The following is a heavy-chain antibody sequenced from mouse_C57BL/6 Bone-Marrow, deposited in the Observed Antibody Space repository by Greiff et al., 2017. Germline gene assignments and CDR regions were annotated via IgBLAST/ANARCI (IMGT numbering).Heavy chain of an antibody. J-gene: IGHJ3*01. CDR3: AKGSRFAY. V-gene: IGHV1-82*01. D-gene: IGHD3-3*01. CDR2: IDPGDGDT. CDR1: GYAFSSSW. Sequence: QVQLKESGPELVKPGASVKISCKASGYAFSSSWMNWVKQRPGKGLEWIGRIDPGDGDTNYNGKFKGKATLTADKSSSTAYMQLSSLTSEDSAVYFCAKGSRFAYWGQGTLVTVSA.